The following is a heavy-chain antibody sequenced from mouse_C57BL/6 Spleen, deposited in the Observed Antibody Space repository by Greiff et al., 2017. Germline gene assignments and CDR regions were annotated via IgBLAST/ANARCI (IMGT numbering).Heavy chain of an antibody. CDR1: GFSLTSYG. J-gene: IGHJ4*01. CDR3: ARESNYKNYYAMDY. Sequence: VKLVESGPGLVAPSQSLSITCTVSGFSLTSYGVAWVRQPPGKGLEWLGVIWGGGSTNYNSALMSRLSISKDNSKSQVFLKMNSLQTDDTAMYYCARESNYKNYYAMDYWGQGTSVTVSA. CDR2: IWGGGST. D-gene: IGHD2-5*01. V-gene: IGHV2-9*01.